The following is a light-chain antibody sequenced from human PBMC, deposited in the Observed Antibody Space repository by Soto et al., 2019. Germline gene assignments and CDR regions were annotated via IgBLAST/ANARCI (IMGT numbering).Light chain of an antibody. CDR2: GAS. CDR1: QSVSSSY. V-gene: IGKV3-20*01. J-gene: IGKJ5*01. CDR3: QQYGSSPLIT. Sequence: EIVLTQSPGTLSLSPGEIATLSCSASQSVSSSYLAWYQQKPGQAPRLLIYGASSRATGIPARFSGTGSGTDFTLTISRLEPEDFAVYYCQQYGSSPLITFGQGTRLEIK.